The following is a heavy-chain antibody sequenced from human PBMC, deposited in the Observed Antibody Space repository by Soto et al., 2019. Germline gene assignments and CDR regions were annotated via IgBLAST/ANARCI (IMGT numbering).Heavy chain of an antibody. D-gene: IGHD2-15*01. Sequence: QVQLVQSGPEVKKPGASVKVSCQASGYTFSNYGISWVRQAPGQGLEWMGWIGPYNGNTDYAQNFQGRVTMTRDTSTNTAYMELRSLRSDDTALYYCARCYCSIGSCYTCWHFDLWGRGALITVSS. CDR2: IGPYNGNT. CDR3: ARCYCSIGSCYTCWHFDL. J-gene: IGHJ2*01. V-gene: IGHV1-18*01. CDR1: GYTFSNYG.